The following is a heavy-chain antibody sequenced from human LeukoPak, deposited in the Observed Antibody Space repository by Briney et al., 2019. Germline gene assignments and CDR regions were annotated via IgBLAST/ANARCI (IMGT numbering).Heavy chain of an antibody. CDR1: GFTFSTFG. Sequence: PGRSLRLSCAASGFTFSTFGIHWVRQAPGKGLEWVAAISPDGNNNYYTDSVKGRFTISRDNSKNMIYLQMNSLRGEDSAVYYCAKVNNYDDYWGQGTLVTVSS. J-gene: IGHJ4*02. D-gene: IGHD1/OR15-1a*01. CDR2: ISPDGNNN. V-gene: IGHV3-30*18. CDR3: AKVNNYDDY.